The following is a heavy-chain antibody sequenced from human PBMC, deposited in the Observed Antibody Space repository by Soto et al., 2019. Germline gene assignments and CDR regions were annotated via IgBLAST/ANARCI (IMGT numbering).Heavy chain of an antibody. Sequence: PGGSLRLSCAASGFTFGNYWMHWVRQAPGKGLEWVSSISSSSSYIYYADSVKGRFTISRDNAKNSLYLQMNSLRAEDTAVYYCASGYSYGYPNWFDPWGQGTLVTVSS. V-gene: IGHV3-21*01. CDR1: GFTFGNYW. CDR2: ISSSSSYI. D-gene: IGHD5-18*01. J-gene: IGHJ5*02. CDR3: ASGYSYGYPNWFDP.